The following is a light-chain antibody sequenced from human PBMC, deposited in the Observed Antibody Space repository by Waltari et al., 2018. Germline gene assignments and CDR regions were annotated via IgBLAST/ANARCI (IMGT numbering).Light chain of an antibody. V-gene: IGKV3-20*01. J-gene: IGKJ1*01. CDR1: QSVSSNY. CDR3: QQYGKSPWT. CDR2: DAS. Sequence: VLTLSTRTLSLSPGERVTLPCRASQSVSSNYLAWYQQKPGQAPRLLIYDASNRATGIADRFSGSGSGTDFTLIISRLEPEDVAVYYCQQYGKSPWTFGQGTKVEIK.